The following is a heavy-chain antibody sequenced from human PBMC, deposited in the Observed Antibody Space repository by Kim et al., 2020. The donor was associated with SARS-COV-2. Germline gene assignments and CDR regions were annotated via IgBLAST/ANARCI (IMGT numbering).Heavy chain of an antibody. CDR3: AKTQKSSGWYGYAMDV. V-gene: IGHV3-9*01. J-gene: IGHJ6*02. CDR2: ISSNSDSI. Sequence: GGSLRLSCAASGFSFDDYAMHWVRQAPGKGLEWVSGISSNSDSINYADSVKGRFTISRDNAKDSLYLQMNSLRGEDTALYYCAKTQKSSGWYGYAMDVWGQGTTVTVSS. D-gene: IGHD6-19*01. CDR1: GFSFDDYA.